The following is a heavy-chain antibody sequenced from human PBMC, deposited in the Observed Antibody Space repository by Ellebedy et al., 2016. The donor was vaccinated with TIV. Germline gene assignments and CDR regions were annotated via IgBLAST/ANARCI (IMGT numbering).Heavy chain of an antibody. D-gene: IGHD1-7*01. J-gene: IGHJ4*02. CDR2: IKSKTDGGTT. CDR1: GFTFSNAW. V-gene: IGHV3-15*01. Sequence: GESLKISCAASGFTFSNAWMSWVRQAPGKGLEWVGRIKSKTDGGTTDYAAPVKGRFTISRDDSKNTLYLQMNSLKTEDTAVYYCTTNPLDVPGTNDYWGQGTLVTVSS. CDR3: TTNPLDVPGTNDY.